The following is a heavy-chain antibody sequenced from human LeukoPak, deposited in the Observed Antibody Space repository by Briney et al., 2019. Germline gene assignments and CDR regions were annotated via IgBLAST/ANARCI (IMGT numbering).Heavy chain of an antibody. CDR3: VRRKHSSGWSPNEYYFDY. Sequence: GGSLRLSCAASGFTFNDYYMSWIRQAPGKGLEWVSYVDNSDTTIYYAHSVKGRFTISRDNANNSLYLQMNSLRAEDTAVYYCVRRKHSSGWSPNEYYFDYWGQGTLVTVSS. CDR1: GFTFNDYY. J-gene: IGHJ4*02. D-gene: IGHD6-13*01. V-gene: IGHV3-11*01. CDR2: VDNSDTTI.